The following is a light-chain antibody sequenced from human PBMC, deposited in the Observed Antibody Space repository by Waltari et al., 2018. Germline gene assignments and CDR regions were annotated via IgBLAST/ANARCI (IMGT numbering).Light chain of an antibody. CDR1: QDINAY. CDR2: DTS. V-gene: IGKV3-11*01. Sequence: IVLTQSPVTLSLSPGERATLSCRASQDINAYVGWYQQKPGQAPRLLIYDTSNRAAGVSARFSGSGSGTDFTLTISSLEPEDFAVYYCQQSYSTPHTFGGGTKVEIK. CDR3: QQSYSTPHT. J-gene: IGKJ4*01.